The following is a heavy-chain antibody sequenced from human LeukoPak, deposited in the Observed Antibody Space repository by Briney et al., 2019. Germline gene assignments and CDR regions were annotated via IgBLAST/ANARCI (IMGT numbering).Heavy chain of an antibody. CDR2: INHSGST. Sequence: SETLSLTCAVYGGSFSGYYWSWIRQPPGKGLEWIGEINHSGSTNYNPSLKSRVTISVDTSKNQFSLKLSSVTAADTAVYYCARYCSGGSWFVLKCRSWFDPWGQGTLVTVSS. CDR3: ARYCSGGSWFVLKCRSWFDP. CDR1: GGSFSGYY. V-gene: IGHV4-34*01. D-gene: IGHD2-15*01. J-gene: IGHJ5*02.